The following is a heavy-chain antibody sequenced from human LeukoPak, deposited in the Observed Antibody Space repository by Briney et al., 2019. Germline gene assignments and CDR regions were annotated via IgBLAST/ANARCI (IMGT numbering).Heavy chain of an antibody. Sequence: GGSLRLSCAASGFAFSTYWMHWVRQAPGKGLVWVSRINSDGSSTTYADSVKGRFTISRDNAMDTLYLQMTSLRAEGTAVYYCASSSSYYFYYFDYWGQGTLVTVSS. D-gene: IGHD3-22*01. CDR2: INSDGSST. J-gene: IGHJ4*02. CDR1: GFAFSTYW. CDR3: ASSSSYYFYYFDY. V-gene: IGHV3-74*03.